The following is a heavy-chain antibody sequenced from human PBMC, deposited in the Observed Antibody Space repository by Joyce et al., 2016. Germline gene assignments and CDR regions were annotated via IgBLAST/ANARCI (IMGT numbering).Heavy chain of an antibody. J-gene: IGHJ6*02. CDR1: GFTFRTSS. Sequence: EVQLVESGGGLVEPGGSLRISCAASGFTFRTSSMSWFRQAPGKGLEWVSAISVDSPYIFYADSVKGRFTVSRDNAKNALYLQMNTLRAEDTAVFFCARGGLVYDYSMDVWGQGTTVTVSS. D-gene: IGHD2-8*02. CDR2: ISVDSPYI. V-gene: IGHV3-21*02. CDR3: ARGGLVYDYSMDV.